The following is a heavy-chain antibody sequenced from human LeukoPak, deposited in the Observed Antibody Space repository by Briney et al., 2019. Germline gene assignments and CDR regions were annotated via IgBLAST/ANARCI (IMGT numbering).Heavy chain of an antibody. V-gene: IGHV1-69*13. CDR1: GYTFTGYY. Sequence: SVKVSCKASGYTFTGYYMHWVRQAPGQGLEWMGGIIPIFGTANYAQKFQGRVTITADESTSTAYMELSSLRSEDTAVYYCASAQRGDYYDSSGYYITSWFDPWGQGTLVTVSS. J-gene: IGHJ5*02. CDR2: IIPIFGTA. D-gene: IGHD3-22*01. CDR3: ASAQRGDYYDSSGYYITSWFDP.